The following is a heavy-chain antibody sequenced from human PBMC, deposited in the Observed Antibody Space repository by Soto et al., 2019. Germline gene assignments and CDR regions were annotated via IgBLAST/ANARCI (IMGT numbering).Heavy chain of an antibody. CDR2: IYSGGYT. Sequence: GGSLRLSCAASGFTVSSNYMSWVRQAPGKGLEWVSVIYSGGYTHYADSVKGRFTISRHNSKNTLSLQMNSLRAEDTAVYFCACGWSVDAFDIWGQGTMVTGS. J-gene: IGHJ3*02. CDR1: GFTVSSNY. V-gene: IGHV3-53*04. D-gene: IGHD1-26*01. CDR3: ACGWSVDAFDI.